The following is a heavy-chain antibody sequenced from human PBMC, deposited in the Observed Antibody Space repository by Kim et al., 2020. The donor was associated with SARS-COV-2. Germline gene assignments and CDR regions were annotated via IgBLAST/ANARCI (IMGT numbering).Heavy chain of an antibody. V-gene: IGHV3-23*01. D-gene: IGHD3-10*01. CDR2: ISGNGERT. CDR1: GFTFTTYA. Sequence: GGSLRLSCATSGFTFTTYAMSWVRQAPGKGLEWVSSISGNGERTFYADSVKGQFTISRDNPKNTVFLQMNSLRAEDTAVYYCAKPTTVYFHSGSYWHWFDSWGQGTLVAVSS. CDR3: AKPTTVYFHSGSYWHWFDS. J-gene: IGHJ5*01.